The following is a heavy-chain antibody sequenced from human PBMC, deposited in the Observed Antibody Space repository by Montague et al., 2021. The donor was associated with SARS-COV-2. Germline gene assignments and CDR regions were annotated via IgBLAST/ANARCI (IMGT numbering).Heavy chain of an antibody. J-gene: IGHJ4*02. CDR1: GDSIMTTNW. D-gene: IGHD3/OR15-3a*01. V-gene: IGHV4-4*02. Sequence: GTLSLTCAVSGDSIMTTNWWSWVRQPPGKGLEWIGEIYQSGSTNYNPSLKSRVTMSIDKSKNQFSLELNSVTAADTALYYCVRAGGLDNRPPVWGQGALVIVSS. CDR2: IYQSGST. CDR3: VRAGGLDNRPPV.